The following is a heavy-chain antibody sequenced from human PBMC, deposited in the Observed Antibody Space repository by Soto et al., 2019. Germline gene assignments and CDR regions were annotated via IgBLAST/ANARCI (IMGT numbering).Heavy chain of an antibody. D-gene: IGHD3-22*01. J-gene: IGHJ4*02. CDR2: IYYSGST. V-gene: IGHV4-31*01. CDR3: ARELVYDSSGYYYEHYFDY. CDR1: GGSISSGGYY. Sequence: QVQLQESGPGLVKPSQTLSLTCTVSGGSISSGGYYWSWIRQHPGKGLEWIGYIYYSGSTYYNPSLKSPVTISVDTSKNQFSLKLSSVPAADTAVYYCARELVYDSSGYYYEHYFDYWGQGTLVTVSS.